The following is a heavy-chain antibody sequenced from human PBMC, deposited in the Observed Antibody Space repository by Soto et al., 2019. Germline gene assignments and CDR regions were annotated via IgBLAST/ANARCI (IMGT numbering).Heavy chain of an antibody. CDR1: GFTFNNYD. CDR2: ISYEGSNK. V-gene: IGHV3-30*18. CDR3: VKDRSYSWAFDS. Sequence: QVQLVESGGGVVQPGRSLRLSCAASGFTFNNYDMHWVRQAPGKGLEWVAVISYEGSNKYYADSVKGRFTISSDKSKNTLYLQMNGLRAEDTAVYYCVKDRSYSWAFDSWGQGTLVIVSS. D-gene: IGHD1-26*01. J-gene: IGHJ4*02.